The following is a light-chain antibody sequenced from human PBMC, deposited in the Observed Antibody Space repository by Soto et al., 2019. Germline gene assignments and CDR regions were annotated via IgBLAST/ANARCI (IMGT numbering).Light chain of an antibody. CDR3: AAWDDSLSGPV. CDR1: SSNIGSNY. J-gene: IGLJ7*01. Sequence: QSVLTQPPSASGTPGQRVTISCSGSSSNIGSNYVYWYQQLPGTAPKLLIYRNNQRPSGVPDRFSGSKPGTSASLAISGFRSEDEDDYYCAAWDDSLSGPVFGGGTQLTV. V-gene: IGLV1-47*01. CDR2: RNN.